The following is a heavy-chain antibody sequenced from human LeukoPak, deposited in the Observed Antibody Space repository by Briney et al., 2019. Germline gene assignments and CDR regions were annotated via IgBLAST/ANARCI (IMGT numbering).Heavy chain of an antibody. J-gene: IGHJ4*02. CDR1: GGTFISYA. V-gene: IGHV1-58*02. D-gene: IGHD2/OR15-2a*01. CDR3: AVDVIYESD. CDR2: IVVGSGNT. Sequence: ASVKVSCKASGGTFISYAISWVRQAPGQGLEWIGWIVVGSGNTNYAQKFQERVTITRYMSTSTAYMELSSLRSEDTAVYYCAVDVIYESDWGQGTLVTVSS.